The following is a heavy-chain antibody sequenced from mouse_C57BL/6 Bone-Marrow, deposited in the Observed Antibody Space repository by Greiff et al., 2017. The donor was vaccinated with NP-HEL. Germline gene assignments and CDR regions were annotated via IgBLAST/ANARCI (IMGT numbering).Heavy chain of an antibody. V-gene: IGHV2-2*01. D-gene: IGHD5-2*01. CDR1: GFSLTSYG. CDR2: IWSGGST. Sequence: VQLQQSGPGLVQPSQSLSITCTVSGFSLTSYGVHWVRQSPGKGLEWLGVIWSGGSTDYNAAFISRLSISKDNSKSQVFFKMNSLQADDTAIYYCARGISAWFAYWGQGTLVTVSA. CDR3: ARGISAWFAY. J-gene: IGHJ3*01.